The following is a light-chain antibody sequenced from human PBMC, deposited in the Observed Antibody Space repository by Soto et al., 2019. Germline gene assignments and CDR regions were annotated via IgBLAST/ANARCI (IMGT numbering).Light chain of an antibody. J-gene: IGKJ4*01. CDR3: IQARQTPLT. V-gene: IGKV2-28*01. Sequence: DLVMTQSPLSLPVTPGEPASISCRSSQSLLHSNGYTYLDWYLQKPGQSPQLLIYLGSNRASGVPDRFSGSGSGTDFTLRISRVEAEDVGVYYCIQARQTPLTFGGGTKVEIK. CDR2: LGS. CDR1: QSLLHSNGYTY.